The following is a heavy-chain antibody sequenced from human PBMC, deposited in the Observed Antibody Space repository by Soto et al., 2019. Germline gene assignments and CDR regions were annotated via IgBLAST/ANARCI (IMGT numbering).Heavy chain of an antibody. CDR3: ARDQEGITMIVGGT. Sequence: QVQLVQSGAEVKKPGASVKVSCKASGDIFTSYGISWVRQAPGQGLEWMGWISAYNGNTNYAQKFQGRVTMTTETSTSTAYMELRSLSSDDTAVYYCARDQEGITMIVGGTWGQGTLVTVSS. CDR2: ISAYNGNT. J-gene: IGHJ5*02. D-gene: IGHD3-22*01. V-gene: IGHV1-18*01. CDR1: GDIFTSYG.